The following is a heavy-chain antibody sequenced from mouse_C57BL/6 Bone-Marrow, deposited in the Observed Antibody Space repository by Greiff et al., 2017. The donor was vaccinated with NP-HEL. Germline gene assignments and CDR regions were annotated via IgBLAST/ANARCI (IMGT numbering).Heavy chain of an antibody. CDR1: GFTFSSYG. CDR3: ARHAHGYYGFAY. Sequence: DVKLVESGGDLVKPGGSLKLSCAASGFTFSSYGMSWVRQTPDQRLEWVATISSGGSYTYYPDSVKGRFTISRDNAKNTLYLQMSSLKSEDTAMYYCARHAHGYYGFAYWGQGNLVTVSA. J-gene: IGHJ3*01. CDR2: ISSGGSYT. V-gene: IGHV5-6*02. D-gene: IGHD2-3*01.